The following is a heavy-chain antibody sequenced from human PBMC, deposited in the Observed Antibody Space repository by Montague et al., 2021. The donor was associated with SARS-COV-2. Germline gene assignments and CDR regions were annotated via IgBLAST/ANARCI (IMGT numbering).Heavy chain of an antibody. V-gene: IGHV3-7*01. J-gene: IGHJ6*03. Sequence: SLRLSCAASGFTFSTNLMSWVRQAPGKGLEWVANIKQDGSDKFYVDSVKGRFTLSTDNAKNSVYLQMDGLRPEDTAVYYCARDFYYYMDVWGKGTTVTV. CDR3: ARDFYYYMDV. CDR1: GFTFSTNL. CDR2: IKQDGSDK.